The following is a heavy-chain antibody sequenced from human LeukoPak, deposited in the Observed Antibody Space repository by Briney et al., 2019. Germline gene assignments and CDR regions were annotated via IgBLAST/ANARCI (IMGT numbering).Heavy chain of an antibody. V-gene: IGHV4-31*03. Sequence: PSETLSLTCTVSGGSISSGGYYWSWIRQHPGKGLEWIGYIYYSGSTYYNPSLKSRVTISVGTSKNQFSLKLSSVTAADTAVYYCARGKNKFYYGMDVWGQGTTVTVSS. J-gene: IGHJ6*02. CDR3: ARGKNKFYYGMDV. CDR2: IYYSGST. CDR1: GGSISSGGYY.